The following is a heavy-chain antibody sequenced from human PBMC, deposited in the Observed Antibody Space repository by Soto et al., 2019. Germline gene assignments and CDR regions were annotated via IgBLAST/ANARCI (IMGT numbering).Heavy chain of an antibody. V-gene: IGHV1-69*01. CDR3: ARDGTYYDSSGYYYLY. CDR2: IIPIFGTA. Sequence: QVQLVQSGAEVKKPGSSVKVSCKASGGTFSNYAISWVRQAPGQGLEWMGGIIPIFGTANYAQKFQGRVTITADESTSTAYMELSRLTSEDTAMYYCARDGTYYDSSGYYYLYWGQGTLVTVSS. D-gene: IGHD3-22*01. CDR1: GGTFSNYA. J-gene: IGHJ4*02.